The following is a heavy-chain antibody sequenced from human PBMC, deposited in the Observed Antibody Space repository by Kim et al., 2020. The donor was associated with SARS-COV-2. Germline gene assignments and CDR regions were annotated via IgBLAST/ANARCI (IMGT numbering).Heavy chain of an antibody. Sequence: VGSLRLSCAASGFTFSSYAMHWVRQAPGKGLEWVAVISYDGSNKYYADSVKGRFTISRDNSKNTLYLQMNSLRAEDTAVYYCARVRGSGWYGGVYWGQGTLVTVSS. CDR3: ARVRGSGWYGGVY. D-gene: IGHD6-19*01. V-gene: IGHV3-30-3*01. CDR1: GFTFSSYA. J-gene: IGHJ4*02. CDR2: ISYDGSNK.